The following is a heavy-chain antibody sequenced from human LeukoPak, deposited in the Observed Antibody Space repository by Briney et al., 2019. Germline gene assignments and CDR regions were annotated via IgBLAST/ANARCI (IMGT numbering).Heavy chain of an antibody. CDR1: GGTFSSYA. CDR2: IIPILGIA. Sequence: ASVKVSCKASGGTFSSYAISWVRQAPGQGLEWMGRIIPILGIANYAQKFQGRVTITADKSTSTAYMELSSLRAEDTAVYYCAKDNDMDGMDVWGQGTTVTVSS. D-gene: IGHD3-9*01. CDR3: AKDNDMDGMDV. J-gene: IGHJ6*02. V-gene: IGHV1-69*04.